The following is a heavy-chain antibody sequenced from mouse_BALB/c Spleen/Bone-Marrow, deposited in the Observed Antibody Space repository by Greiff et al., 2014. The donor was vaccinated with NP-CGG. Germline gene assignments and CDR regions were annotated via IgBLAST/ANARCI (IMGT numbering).Heavy chain of an antibody. CDR3: ARTILGYYFDY. J-gene: IGHJ2*01. CDR2: IHPYNDGT. CDR1: GYTFTSYV. V-gene: IGHV1-14*01. Sequence: EVQLQQSXPEPVKPGASVKMSCKASGYTFTSYVMHWVKQKPGQGLEWIGYIHPYNDGTKYNERFKGKATLTSDKSSSTAYMELSSLTSEDSAVYYCARTILGYYFDYWGQGTTLTVSS. D-gene: IGHD2-10*02.